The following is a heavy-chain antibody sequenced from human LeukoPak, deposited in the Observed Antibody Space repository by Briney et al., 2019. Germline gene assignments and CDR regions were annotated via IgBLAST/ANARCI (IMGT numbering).Heavy chain of an antibody. J-gene: IGHJ4*02. Sequence: SETLSLTCTVSGGSISSYYWSWIRQPPGKGLEWIGYVYYSGSTNYNPSLKSRVTISVDTSKNQFSLELSSVTTADTAVYYCARGVLVTVYAAFDYWGQGTLVTVSS. CDR1: GGSISSYY. D-gene: IGHD2-8*01. CDR2: VYYSGST. CDR3: ARGVLVTVYAAFDY. V-gene: IGHV4-59*12.